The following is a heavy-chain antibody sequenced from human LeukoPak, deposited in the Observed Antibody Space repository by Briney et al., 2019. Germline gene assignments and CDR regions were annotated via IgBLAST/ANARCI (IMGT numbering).Heavy chain of an antibody. J-gene: IGHJ4*02. CDR1: GFTFSSYW. V-gene: IGHV3-23*01. D-gene: IGHD4-11*01. CDR2: VSVSGDIS. Sequence: PRGSLRLSCAASGFTFSSYWMHWVRQAPEKGLEWVSAVSVSGDISYYADSVKGRFTISRDNSKNTLYLQMNSLRAEDTALYYCAKRSRTVTTIDSWGRGTLVTVSS. CDR3: AKRSRTVTTIDS.